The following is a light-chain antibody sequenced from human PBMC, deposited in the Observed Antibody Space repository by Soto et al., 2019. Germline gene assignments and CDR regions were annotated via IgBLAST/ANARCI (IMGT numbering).Light chain of an antibody. Sequence: EIVLTQSPGTLSLSPGERATLSCRASQSVSSNYVAWYQQKPGQAPRLLIYGAFSRASGIPDRFSGRGSGTDFTLTISRLEPEDFADYYCQQYGTSPAWTFDQGTKVDIK. CDR2: GAF. J-gene: IGKJ1*01. CDR1: QSVSSNY. CDR3: QQYGTSPAWT. V-gene: IGKV3-20*01.